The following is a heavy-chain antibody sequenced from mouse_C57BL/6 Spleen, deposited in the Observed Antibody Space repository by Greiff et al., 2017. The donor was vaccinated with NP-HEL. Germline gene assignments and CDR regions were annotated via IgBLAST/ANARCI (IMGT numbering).Heavy chain of an antibody. Sequence: EVQLQESGGDLVKPGGSLKLSCAASGFTFSSYGMSWVRQTPDKRLEWVATISSGGSYTYYPDSVKGRFTISRDNAKNTPYLQMSSLKSEDTAMYYCARELGRDFDYWGQGTTLTVSS. CDR3: ARELGRDFDY. CDR1: GFTFSSYG. J-gene: IGHJ2*01. V-gene: IGHV5-6*01. CDR2: ISSGGSYT. D-gene: IGHD4-1*01.